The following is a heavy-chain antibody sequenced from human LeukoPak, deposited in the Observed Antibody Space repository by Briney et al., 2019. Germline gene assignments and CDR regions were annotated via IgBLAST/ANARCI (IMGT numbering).Heavy chain of an antibody. Sequence: GGSLRLSCAASGFTFSSYDMHWARQAPGKGLEWVAVISYDGSNKYYADSVKGRFTISRDNSKNTLYLQMNSLRAEDTAVYYCARDRVTFGGVIVIDLLDAFDIWGQGTMVTVSS. D-gene: IGHD3-16*02. J-gene: IGHJ3*02. CDR1: GFTFSSYD. CDR3: ARDRVTFGGVIVIDLLDAFDI. V-gene: IGHV3-30-3*01. CDR2: ISYDGSNK.